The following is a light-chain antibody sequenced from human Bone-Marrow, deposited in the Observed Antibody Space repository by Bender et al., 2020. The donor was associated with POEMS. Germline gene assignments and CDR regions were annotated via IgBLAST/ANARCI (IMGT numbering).Light chain of an antibody. Sequence: QSALTQPAYLSGSPGQSITISCTGTNSDFGTYGSVSWYQQHPSKAPKLIIYDDSSRPSWVSNRFSGSKSGTAASLTISGLHIQDEADYYCSSFTRTYVYVFGAGTKVTVL. CDR2: DDS. V-gene: IGLV2-14*03. J-gene: IGLJ2*01. CDR1: NSDFGTYGS. CDR3: SSFTRTYVYV.